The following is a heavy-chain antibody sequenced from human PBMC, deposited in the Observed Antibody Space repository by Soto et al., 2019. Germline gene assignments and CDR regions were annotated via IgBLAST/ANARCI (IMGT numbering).Heavy chain of an antibody. V-gene: IGHV4-59*12. CDR1: GGSISSYY. D-gene: IGHD3-10*01. J-gene: IGHJ4*02. Sequence: PSETLSLTCTVSGGSISSYYWSWIRQPPGKGLEWIGYIYYSGSTNYNPSLKSRFTISRDNAKNSLYLQMNSLRAEDTAVYYCARDREYYGSGIFDYWGQGTLVTVSS. CDR2: IYYSGST. CDR3: ARDREYYGSGIFDY.